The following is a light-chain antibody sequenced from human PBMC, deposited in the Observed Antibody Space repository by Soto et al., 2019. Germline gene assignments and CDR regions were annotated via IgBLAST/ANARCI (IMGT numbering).Light chain of an antibody. CDR1: SSDVGVYNY. V-gene: IGLV2-11*01. CDR3: CSYAGSSLWV. J-gene: IGLJ3*02. Sequence: QSALTQPRSVSGSPGQSVTISCTGTSSDVGVYNYVSWYQQHPGKAPQLVIYDVIKRPSGVPYRFSGSKSGNTASLTISGLQAEDEADYYCCSYAGSSLWVFGWGTKLTVL. CDR2: DVI.